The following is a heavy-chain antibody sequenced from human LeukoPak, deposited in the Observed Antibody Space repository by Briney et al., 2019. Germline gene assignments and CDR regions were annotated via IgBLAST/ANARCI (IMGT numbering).Heavy chain of an antibody. CDR1: GYTFTSYD. V-gene: IGHV1-8*01. D-gene: IGHD5-24*01. CDR2: MNPNSGNT. Sequence: ASVKVSCKASGYTFTSYDINWVRQATGQGLEWMGWMNPNSGNTGYAQKFQGRVTMTRNTSISTAYMELSRLRSDDTAVYYCARDQSRMATRKAYYFDYWGQGTLVTVSS. J-gene: IGHJ4*02. CDR3: ARDQSRMATRKAYYFDY.